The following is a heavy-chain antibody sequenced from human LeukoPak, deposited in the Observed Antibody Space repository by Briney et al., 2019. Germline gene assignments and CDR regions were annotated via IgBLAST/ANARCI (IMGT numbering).Heavy chain of an antibody. V-gene: IGHV3-13*01. D-gene: IGHD3-10*01. CDR3: AREMSGSNDAFDV. J-gene: IGHJ3*01. CDR1: GFTLSTYD. Sequence: GGSLRLSCAASGFTLSTYDMHWVRQVTGEALEWVSMIYEAGNTYYTGSVKGRFTISGENAKNSLYLQMHGLTAGDTAVYYCAREMSGSNDAFDVWGPGTMVTVSS. CDR2: IYEAGNT.